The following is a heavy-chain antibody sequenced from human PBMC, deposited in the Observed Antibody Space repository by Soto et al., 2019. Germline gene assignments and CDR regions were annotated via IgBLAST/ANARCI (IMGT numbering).Heavy chain of an antibody. CDR2: IYDSGST. Sequence: QLQLQESGSGLVRPSQTLSLTCAVSGDSISRGGYSWTWIRQPPGKALEWIGNIYDSGSTSYNPSLESRVTMSVDRSKNQFSLRLTSVTAADTAVYFCAIGSSSYYDYGMDVWGQGTTVTVSS. CDR3: AIGSSSYYDYGMDV. D-gene: IGHD6-6*01. V-gene: IGHV4-30-2*01. J-gene: IGHJ6*02. CDR1: GDSISRGGYS.